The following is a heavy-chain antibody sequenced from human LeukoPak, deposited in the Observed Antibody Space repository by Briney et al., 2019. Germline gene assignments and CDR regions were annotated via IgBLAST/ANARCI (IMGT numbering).Heavy chain of an antibody. Sequence: ASVKVSFKASGYTFTGYYMHWVRQAPGQGLEWMGWINPNSGGTNYAQKFQGRVTMTRDTSISTAYMEVSRLRSDDTAIYYCARRWGSGIRGAFDIWGQGTMVTVSS. CDR1: GYTFTGYY. J-gene: IGHJ3*02. D-gene: IGHD3-10*01. CDR2: INPNSGGT. CDR3: ARRWGSGIRGAFDI. V-gene: IGHV1-2*02.